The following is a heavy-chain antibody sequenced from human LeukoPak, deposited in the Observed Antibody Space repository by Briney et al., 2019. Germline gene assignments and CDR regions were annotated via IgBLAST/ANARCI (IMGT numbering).Heavy chain of an antibody. V-gene: IGHV3-30*03. CDR1: GFTFSSYG. CDR3: ASHWAQQVVSDY. Sequence: GGSLRLSCAASGFTFSSYGMHWVRQAPGKGLEWVAVISYDGRNKYYADSVKGRFTVSRDNSKNTLYLQMNSLRAEDTAVYYCASHWAQQVVSDYWGQGTLVTVSS. J-gene: IGHJ4*02. CDR2: ISYDGRNK. D-gene: IGHD6-13*01.